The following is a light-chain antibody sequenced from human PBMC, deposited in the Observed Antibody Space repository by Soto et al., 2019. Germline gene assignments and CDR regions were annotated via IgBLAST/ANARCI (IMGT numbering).Light chain of an antibody. CDR2: DVN. V-gene: IGLV2-14*01. CDR3: NSYTRSSTL. Sequence: QSALTQPASVSGSPGQSITISCTGTSSDVGGYNYVSWYQQHPGKAPKLLIYDVNNRPSGVSNRFSGSKSGNTASLTISGLQAEDEADYYCNSYTRSSTLFGTGTKVTVL. CDR1: SSDVGGYNY. J-gene: IGLJ1*01.